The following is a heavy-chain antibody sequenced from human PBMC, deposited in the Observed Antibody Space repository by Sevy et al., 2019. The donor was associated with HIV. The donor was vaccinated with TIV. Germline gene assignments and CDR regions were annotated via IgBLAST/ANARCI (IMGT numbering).Heavy chain of an antibody. V-gene: IGHV3-21*01. CDR3: ARDGGCTSTSCLLYFDY. CDR1: GFTFNNYY. CDR2: ISSSSTYI. Sequence: GGSLRLSCAASGFTFNNYYMNWVRQAPGKGLEWVSSISSSSTYIYYADEVKGRFTISRDNAKNSLYLHMNSLRAEDKAVYYCARDGGCTSTSCLLYFDYWGQGTLVTVSS. J-gene: IGHJ4*02. D-gene: IGHD2-2*01.